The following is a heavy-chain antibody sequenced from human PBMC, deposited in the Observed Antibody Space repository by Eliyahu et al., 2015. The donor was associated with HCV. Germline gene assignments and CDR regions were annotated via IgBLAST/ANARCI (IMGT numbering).Heavy chain of an antibody. D-gene: IGHD6-19*01. V-gene: IGHV4-59*01. CDR1: GGSITTYY. CDR3: ASGGGGIAVAGTGGWFDP. CDR2: IHYSEST. J-gene: IGHJ5*02. Sequence: QVQLQESGPGLVKPSETLSLTCTVSGGSITTYYWSWIRQPPGKGLXWIGXIHYSESTNYNPXLKSRVTISIDTSKNQFSLNLTSVTAADTAVYYCASGGGGIAVAGTGGWFDPWGQGTLVTVSS.